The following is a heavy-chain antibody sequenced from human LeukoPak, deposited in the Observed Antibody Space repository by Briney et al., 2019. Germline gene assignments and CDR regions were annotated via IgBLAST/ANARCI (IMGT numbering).Heavy chain of an antibody. D-gene: IGHD5-24*01. V-gene: IGHV4-30-4*08. Sequence: PSQTLSLTCTVSGGSISSGDYYWSWIRQPPGKGLEWIGYIYYSGSTYYNPSLKSRVTISVDTSKNQFSLKLSSVTAADTAVYYCARTRRDGYNPVDYWGQGTLVPVSS. CDR2: IYYSGST. CDR1: GGSISSGDYY. J-gene: IGHJ4*02. CDR3: ARTRRDGYNPVDY.